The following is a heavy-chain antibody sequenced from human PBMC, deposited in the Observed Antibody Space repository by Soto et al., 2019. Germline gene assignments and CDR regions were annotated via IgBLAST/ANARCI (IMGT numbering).Heavy chain of an antibody. V-gene: IGHV3-23*01. D-gene: IGHD3-22*01. J-gene: IGHJ4*02. CDR3: AKEATENYYDSSGYFY. CDR2: ISGSGGST. Sequence: SLRLSCDVSGLTFSSYAMSWVRQAPGKGLQWVSAISGSGGSTYYADSVKGRFTISRDNSKNTLHLQMNSLRAEDTAVYYCAKEATENYYDSSGYFYWGQGTLVTAPQ. CDR1: GLTFSSYA.